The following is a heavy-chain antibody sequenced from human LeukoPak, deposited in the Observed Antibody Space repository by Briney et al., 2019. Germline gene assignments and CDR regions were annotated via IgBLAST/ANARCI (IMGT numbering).Heavy chain of an antibody. CDR1: GGSISSHY. V-gene: IGHV4-59*11. CDR2: IYYSGST. Sequence: SETLSLTCTVSGGSISSHYWSWIRQPPGKGLEWIGYIYYSGSTSYNPSLKSRVTISVDTSKNQFSLKLSSVTAADTAVYYCARVRGYSYGLGVYYYYGMDVWGQGTTVTVSS. D-gene: IGHD5-18*01. J-gene: IGHJ6*02. CDR3: ARVRGYSYGLGVYYYYGMDV.